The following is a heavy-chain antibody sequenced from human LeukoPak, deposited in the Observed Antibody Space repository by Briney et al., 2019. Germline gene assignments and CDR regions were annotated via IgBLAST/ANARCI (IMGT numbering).Heavy chain of an antibody. D-gene: IGHD6-13*01. CDR1: GYTFTGYY. Sequence: ASVKVSCKASGYTFTGYYMHWVRQAPGQGLEWMGWINHNSGGTNYAQKFQGRVTMTRDTSITTAYMELSRLRSDDTAVYYCARGGIAAAGKPNGNWFDPWGQGTLVTVSS. V-gene: IGHV1-2*02. J-gene: IGHJ5*02. CDR2: INHNSGGT. CDR3: ARGGIAAAGKPNGNWFDP.